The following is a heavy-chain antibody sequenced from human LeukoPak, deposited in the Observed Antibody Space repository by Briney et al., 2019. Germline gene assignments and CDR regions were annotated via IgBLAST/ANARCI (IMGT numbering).Heavy chain of an antibody. D-gene: IGHD3-3*01. CDR1: GFTFSSYA. CDR3: AKVSRLINYYDFWSGYYGINNWFDP. Sequence: AGGSLRLSCAASGFTFSSYAMSWVRQAPGKGLEWVSAISGSGGSTYYADSVKGRFTISRDNSKNTLYLQMNSLRAEDTAVYYCAKVSRLINYYDFWSGYYGINNWFDPWGQGTLVTVSS. J-gene: IGHJ5*02. CDR2: ISGSGGST. V-gene: IGHV3-23*01.